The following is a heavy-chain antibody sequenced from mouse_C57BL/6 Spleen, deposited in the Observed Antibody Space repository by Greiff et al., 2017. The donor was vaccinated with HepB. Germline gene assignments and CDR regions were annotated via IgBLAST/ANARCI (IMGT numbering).Heavy chain of an antibody. J-gene: IGHJ2*01. CDR1: GYTFTDYY. D-gene: IGHD2-5*01. Sequence: VQLQQSGPELVKPGASVKISCKASGYTFTDYYMNWVKQSHGKSLEWIGDINPNNGGTSYNQKFKGKATLTVDKSSSTAYMELRSLTSEDSAVYYCARAGDYSNYVGFDYWGQGTTLTVSS. V-gene: IGHV1-26*01. CDR3: ARAGDYSNYVGFDY. CDR2: INPNNGGT.